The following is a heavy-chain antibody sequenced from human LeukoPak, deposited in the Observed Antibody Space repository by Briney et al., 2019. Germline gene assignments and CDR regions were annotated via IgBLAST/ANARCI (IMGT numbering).Heavy chain of an antibody. CDR1: GGSIRSSYYY. V-gene: IGHV4-39*01. Sequence: SETLSLTCTVSGGSIRSSYYYWGWIRQPPGKGLGWIGSIYDSGSTYYNPSLKSRVTISVDTSKNQFSLKLNSVTAADTAVYYCARACCSSTSCYEDYYYYYGMDVWGQGTTVTVSS. CDR3: ARACCSSTSCYEDYYYYYGMDV. D-gene: IGHD2-2*01. CDR2: IYDSGST. J-gene: IGHJ6*02.